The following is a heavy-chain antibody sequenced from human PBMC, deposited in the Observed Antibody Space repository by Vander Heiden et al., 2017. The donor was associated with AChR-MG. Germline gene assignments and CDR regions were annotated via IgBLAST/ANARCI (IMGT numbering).Heavy chain of an antibody. CDR3: ARRYNDFWRDAFPL. CDR2: VRGRPSSGTA. V-gene: IGHV3-49*04. J-gene: IGHJ3*01. CDR1: GFAFGDYA. Sequence: QLVESGGGLVRPGRSLRLPCAASGFAFGDYAMNWVRQAPGKGLEWVGFVRGRPSSGTAEYAASVKGRFTISRDDSKSIVYLQMNSLKAEDTAVYYCARRYNDFWRDAFPLWGQGTRVTVSS. D-gene: IGHD3-3*01.